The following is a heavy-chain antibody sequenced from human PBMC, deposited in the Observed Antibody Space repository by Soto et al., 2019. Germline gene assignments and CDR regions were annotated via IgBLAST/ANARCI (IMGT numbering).Heavy chain of an antibody. D-gene: IGHD6-13*01. Sequence: PGGSLRLSCAASGFTVSSYGMHWVRQAPGKGLEWVAVISYDGSNKYYADSVKGRFTISRDNSKNTLYLQMNSLRAEDTAVYYCAKSQGAAAGHSGYYYYGMDVWGQGTTVTVSS. J-gene: IGHJ6*02. V-gene: IGHV3-30*18. CDR2: ISYDGSNK. CDR1: GFTVSSYG. CDR3: AKSQGAAAGHSGYYYYGMDV.